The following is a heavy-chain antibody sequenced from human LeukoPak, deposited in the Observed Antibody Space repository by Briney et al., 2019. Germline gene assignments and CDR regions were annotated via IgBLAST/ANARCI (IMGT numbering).Heavy chain of an antibody. CDR3: AKVVRVGTYFDY. D-gene: IGHD3-10*01. J-gene: IGHJ4*02. Sequence: SETLSLTCTVSGGSISSYYWSWIRQPAGKGLEWIGRIYSSGSSNYNPSLKSRVTMSVDTSKNQFSLNLSSVTAADTAVYYCAKVVRVGTYFDYWGQGTLVTVSS. V-gene: IGHV4-4*07. CDR2: IYSSGSS. CDR1: GGSISSYY.